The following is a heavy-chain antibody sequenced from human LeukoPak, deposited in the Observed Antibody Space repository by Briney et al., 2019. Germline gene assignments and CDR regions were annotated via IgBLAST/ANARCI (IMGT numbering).Heavy chain of an antibody. V-gene: IGHV3-48*01. CDR3: ARSPQGDYFDY. J-gene: IGHJ4*02. Sequence: GGSLRLSCAASGFTFSSYSVTWVRQAPGKGLEWVSYISSSRSTKYYADSVKGRFTISRDNAKNSLYLQMNSLRAEDTAVYYCARSPQGDYFDYWGQGTLVTVSS. CDR2: ISSSRSTK. CDR1: GFTFSSYS.